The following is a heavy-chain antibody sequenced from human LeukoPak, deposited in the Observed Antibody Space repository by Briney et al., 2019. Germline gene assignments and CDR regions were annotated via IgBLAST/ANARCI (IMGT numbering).Heavy chain of an antibody. Sequence: SETLSLTCTVSGGSIGSYYWSWIRQPAGKGLEWIGRIYTSGSTNYNPSLKSRVTMSVDTSKNQFSLKLSSVTAADTAVYYCAREVLGYCSGGSCYYYYGMDVWGQGTTVTVSS. CDR2: IYTSGST. D-gene: IGHD2-15*01. J-gene: IGHJ6*02. CDR1: GGSIGSYY. V-gene: IGHV4-4*07. CDR3: AREVLGYCSGGSCYYYYGMDV.